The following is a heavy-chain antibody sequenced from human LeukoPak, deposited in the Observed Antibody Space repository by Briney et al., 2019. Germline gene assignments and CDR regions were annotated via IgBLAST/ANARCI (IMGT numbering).Heavy chain of an antibody. V-gene: IGHV1-8*01. J-gene: IGHJ6*03. CDR2: MSPNSGNT. CDR3: ARGMTQCMDV. CDR1: GHTFTSYD. D-gene: IGHD3-16*01. Sequence: GASVKVSCKTSGHTFTSYDINWVRQATGQGLEWMGYMSPNSGNTGYVQKFQGRVTMTRNTSINTAYMELSSLRSEDTAVYYCARGMTQCMDVWGKGTTVTVSS.